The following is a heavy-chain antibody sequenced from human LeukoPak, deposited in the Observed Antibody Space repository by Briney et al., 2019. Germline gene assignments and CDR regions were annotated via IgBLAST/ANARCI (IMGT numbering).Heavy chain of an antibody. CDR3: AKDQRLGSSWYNYYYYMDV. J-gene: IGHJ6*03. D-gene: IGHD6-13*01. CDR1: GFIFSSYG. Sequence: PGGSLRLSCAASGFIFSSYGMHWVRQAPGKGLEWVAFIRYDGSNKYYADSVKGRFTISRDNSKNTLYLQMNSLRAEDTAVYYCAKDQRLGSSWYNYYYYMDVWGKGTTVTISS. V-gene: IGHV3-30*02. CDR2: IRYDGSNK.